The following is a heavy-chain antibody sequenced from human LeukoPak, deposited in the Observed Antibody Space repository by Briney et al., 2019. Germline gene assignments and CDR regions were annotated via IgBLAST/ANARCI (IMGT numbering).Heavy chain of an antibody. Sequence: SETLSLTCAVYGGSFGGYYWTWIRQPPGKGLEWIGEINHSGSTNYNPSLRSRVTISVDTSKNQFSLRLSSVTAADTAVYYCARASAYSSSSGVNYWDQGTLVTVSS. CDR3: ARASAYSSSSGVNY. V-gene: IGHV4-34*01. CDR2: INHSGST. D-gene: IGHD6-6*01. CDR1: GGSFGGYY. J-gene: IGHJ4*02.